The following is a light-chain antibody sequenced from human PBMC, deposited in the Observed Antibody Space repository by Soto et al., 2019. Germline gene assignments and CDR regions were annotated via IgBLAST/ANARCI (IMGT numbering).Light chain of an antibody. CDR3: QQYGSSPWT. CDR2: GAS. J-gene: IGKJ1*01. Sequence: EIVLTQSPGTLSLSPGERATLSCRASQSVSSSYLAWYQQKPGQAPSLLIYGASSRATGIPDRFSGSGYGTDFTLTISILEPEDFALYYCQQYGSSPWTFGKGTKVEIK. CDR1: QSVSSSY. V-gene: IGKV3-20*01.